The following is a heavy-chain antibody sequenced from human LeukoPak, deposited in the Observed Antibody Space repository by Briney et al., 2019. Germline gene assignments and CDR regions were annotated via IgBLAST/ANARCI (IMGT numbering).Heavy chain of an antibody. CDR1: GFTFSSYG. CDR2: IGRSPSYI. V-gene: IGHV3-21*01. Sequence: PGGSLRLSCAASGFTFSSYGMNWVRQAPGKGLEWVSSIGRSPSYIYYADSVKGRFTISRDNAKDSLDLQMSSLGAEDTAVYYCARLTSYNHDYSGRYGLDVWGQGTTVTVSS. D-gene: IGHD5-12*01. CDR3: ARLTSYNHDYSGRYGLDV. J-gene: IGHJ6*02.